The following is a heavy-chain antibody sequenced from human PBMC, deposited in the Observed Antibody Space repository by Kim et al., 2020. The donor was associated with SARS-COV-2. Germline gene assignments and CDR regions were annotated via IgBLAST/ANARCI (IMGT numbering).Heavy chain of an antibody. CDR3: ARVLSYYGMDV. Sequence: NKDYANSVKGRFTISRDNSKNTLYLQMNSRRAEDTAVYYCARVLSYYGMDVWGQGTTVTVSS. V-gene: IGHV3-33*01. J-gene: IGHJ6*02. CDR2: NK.